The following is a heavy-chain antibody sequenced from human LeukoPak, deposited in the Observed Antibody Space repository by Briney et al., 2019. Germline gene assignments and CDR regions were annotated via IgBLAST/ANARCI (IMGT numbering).Heavy chain of an antibody. CDR3: ARDIAFDGTRPPDY. CDR2: ISHDGSNK. V-gene: IGHV3-30*04. CDR1: GFTFSSYA. J-gene: IGHJ4*02. D-gene: IGHD3-3*02. Sequence: PGGSLRLSCAASGFTFSSYAMHWVRQAPGKGLEWLAVISHDGSNKYYADSVKGRFTISRDNSKNTLYLQMNSLRADDTAVYYCARDIAFDGTRPPDYWGQRTLVTVSS.